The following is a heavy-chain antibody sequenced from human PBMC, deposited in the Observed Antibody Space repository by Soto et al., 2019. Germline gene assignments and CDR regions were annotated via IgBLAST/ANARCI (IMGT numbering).Heavy chain of an antibody. J-gene: IGHJ6*03. V-gene: IGHV1-8*01. CDR2: MNPNSGNT. CDR3: ARRWELEPTPHYYYYRDV. Sequence: QVQLVQSGAEVKKPGASVKVSCKASGYTFTSYDINWVRQATGQGLEWMGWMNPNSGNTGYAQKFQGRVTMTRNTSISTAYMELSSLRSEDKAVYYCARRWELEPTPHYYYYRDVWGKGTTVTVSS. CDR1: GYTFTSYD. D-gene: IGHD1-1*01.